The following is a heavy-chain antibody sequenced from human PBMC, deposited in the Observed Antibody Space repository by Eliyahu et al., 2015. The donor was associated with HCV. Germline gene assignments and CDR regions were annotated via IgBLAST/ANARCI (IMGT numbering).Heavy chain of an antibody. CDR2: IFVSGTT. D-gene: IGHD4-17*01. Sequence: QVQLQESGPGLVKPSETLSLTCTVSGGSISSYSWNWIRQSAGKRLEWIGRIFVSGTTNYNPSLRSRITMSKDTSKXYFSLRLTSVTTADTAVYFCARDVASVTTGVWYFDLWGRGTLVTVSS. CDR3: ARDVASVTTGVWYFDL. J-gene: IGHJ2*01. CDR1: GGSISSYS. V-gene: IGHV4-4*07.